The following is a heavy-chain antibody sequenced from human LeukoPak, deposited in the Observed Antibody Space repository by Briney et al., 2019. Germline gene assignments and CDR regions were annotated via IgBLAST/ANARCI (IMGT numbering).Heavy chain of an antibody. Sequence: PGGSLRLSCAASGFTFSSYNMNWVRQAPGKGLEWVSSITSSSTYIYYADSVRGRFTISRDNAKNSLYLQMNSLRAEDTAVYYCARGRRDGYMLLWEDYWGQGTLVTVSS. D-gene: IGHD5-24*01. V-gene: IGHV3-21*04. CDR3: ARGRRDGYMLLWEDY. CDR1: GFTFSSYN. J-gene: IGHJ4*02. CDR2: ITSSSTYI.